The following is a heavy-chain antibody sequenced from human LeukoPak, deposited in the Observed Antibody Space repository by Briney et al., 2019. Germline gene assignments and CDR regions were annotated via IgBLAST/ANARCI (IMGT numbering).Heavy chain of an antibody. CDR2: IIPIFGTA. CDR3: ARCSFGLPASYYYYYMDV. D-gene: IGHD2-15*01. V-gene: IGHV1-69*01. Sequence: GSSVNVSCKPSRRTFSSYAISSVREAPGHQLEWMGGIIPIFGTASYAKKCQGRVRITADESTSTAYMELSSLRSEDTAVYYCARCSFGLPASYYYYYMDVWGKGTTVTISS. CDR1: RRTFSSYA. J-gene: IGHJ6*03.